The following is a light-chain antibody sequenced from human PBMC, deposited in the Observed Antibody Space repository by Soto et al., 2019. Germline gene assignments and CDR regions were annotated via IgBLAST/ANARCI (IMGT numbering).Light chain of an antibody. CDR1: SSNIGAGYD. Sequence: QSVLTQPPSVSGAPGQRVTISCTGSSSNIGAGYDVHWYQQLPGTAPKLLIYGNSNRPSGVPDRFSGSKSGTSASLAITGLQAEDEADYYYQSYDSSPVFGTGTKLTVL. V-gene: IGLV1-40*01. CDR2: GNS. CDR3: QSYDSSPV. J-gene: IGLJ1*01.